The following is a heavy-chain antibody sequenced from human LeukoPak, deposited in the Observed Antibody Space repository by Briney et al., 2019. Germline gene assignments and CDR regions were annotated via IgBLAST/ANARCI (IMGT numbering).Heavy chain of an antibody. CDR3: ARGGFQYYYDSSGSQTEEYYFDY. J-gene: IGHJ4*02. CDR1: GFTFSSYA. CDR2: ITDSGTGT. D-gene: IGHD3-22*01. V-gene: IGHV3-23*01. Sequence: GGSLRLSCAASGFTFSSYALSWVRQAPGKGLEWVSGITDSGTGTYYADSVKGRFTISRDNSKNTLYLQMNSLRAEDTAVYYCARGGFQYYYDSSGSQTEEYYFDYWGQGTLVTVSS.